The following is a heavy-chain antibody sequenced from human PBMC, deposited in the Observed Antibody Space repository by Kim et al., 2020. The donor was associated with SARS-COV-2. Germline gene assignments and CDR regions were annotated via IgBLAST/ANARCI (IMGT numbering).Heavy chain of an antibody. CDR1: GSTFSNYA. J-gene: IGHJ4*02. CDR2: VTGSGSST. D-gene: IGHD2-21*02. V-gene: IGHV3-23*01. CDR3: EGDWA. Sequence: GGSLRLSCAASGSTFSNYAMSWVRQAPGKGLEWVAGVTGSGSSTYYADSVKGRFTISRDNSKNTVYLQMNTLRAEDSATYHCEGDWAWGQGTLVTGSS.